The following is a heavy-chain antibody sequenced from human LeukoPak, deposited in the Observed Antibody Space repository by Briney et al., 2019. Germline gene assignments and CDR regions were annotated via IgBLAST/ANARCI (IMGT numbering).Heavy chain of an antibody. CDR1: GFTFTTYW. CDR2: INHSGST. CDR3: AREGVVGAYGHFDY. J-gene: IGHJ4*02. Sequence: GSLRLSCAASGFTFTTYWMSWVRQAPGKGLEWIGEINHSGSTNYNPSLKSRVTISVDTSKNQFSLKLSSVTAADTAVYYCAREGVVGAYGHFDYWGQGTLVTVSS. V-gene: IGHV4-34*01. D-gene: IGHD2-15*01.